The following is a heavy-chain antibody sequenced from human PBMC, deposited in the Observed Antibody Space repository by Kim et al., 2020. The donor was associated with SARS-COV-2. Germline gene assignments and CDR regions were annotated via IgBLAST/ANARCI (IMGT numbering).Heavy chain of an antibody. Sequence: GSTNYNPSLKSRVTISVDTSKNQFSLKLSSVTAADTAVYYCARWGHTIDYWGQGTLVTVSS. D-gene: IGHD3-16*01. CDR3: ARWGHTIDY. CDR2: GST. J-gene: IGHJ4*02. V-gene: IGHV4-4*09.